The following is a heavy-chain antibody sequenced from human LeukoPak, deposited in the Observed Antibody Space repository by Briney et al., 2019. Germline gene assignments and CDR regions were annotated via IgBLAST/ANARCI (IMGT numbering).Heavy chain of an antibody. CDR2: INHSGRT. CDR1: GGSFSGYY. D-gene: IGHD2-2*01. Sequence: SETLSLTCAVYGGSFSGYYWSWVRQPPGKGLEWIGEINHSGRTNYNPSLKSRVTISVDTSKNQFSLKLSSVTAADTAVYYCARRGLDSSTNYFDYWGQGTLVTVSS. V-gene: IGHV4-34*01. J-gene: IGHJ4*02. CDR3: ARRGLDSSTNYFDY.